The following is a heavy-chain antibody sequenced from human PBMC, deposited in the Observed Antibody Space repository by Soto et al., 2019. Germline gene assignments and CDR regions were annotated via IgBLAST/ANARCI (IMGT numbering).Heavy chain of an antibody. CDR3: ARAGPYSSGGYGMDV. V-gene: IGHV1-18*01. J-gene: IGHJ6*02. CDR2: ISAYNGNT. Sequence: QVQLVQSGGEVKKPGASVKVSCKASGYTFTSYGISWVRQAPGQGLEWMGWISAYNGNTNHAQKFQGRVTMTTDTSTRTAYMELRRLRSDDTAVYYCARAGPYSSGGYGMDVWGQGTTVTVSS. CDR1: GYTFTSYG. D-gene: IGHD6-19*01.